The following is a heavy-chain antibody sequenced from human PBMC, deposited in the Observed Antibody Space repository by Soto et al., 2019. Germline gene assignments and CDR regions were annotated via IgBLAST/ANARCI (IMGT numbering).Heavy chain of an antibody. CDR2: IYPGDSDT. D-gene: IGHD6-13*01. J-gene: IGHJ6*02. CDR3: ASRIAAAGPGYYGMDV. V-gene: IGHV5-51*01. Sequence: GESLKISCKGSGYSFTSYWIGWVRQMPGKGLEWMGIIYPGDSDTRYSPSFQGQVTISADKSISTAYLQWSSLKASDAAMYYCASRIAAAGPGYYGMDVWGQGTTVTVSS. CDR1: GYSFTSYW.